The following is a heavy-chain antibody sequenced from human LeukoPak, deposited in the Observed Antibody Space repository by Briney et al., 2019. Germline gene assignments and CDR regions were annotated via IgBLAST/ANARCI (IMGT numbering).Heavy chain of an antibody. CDR2: ISYDGSNK. V-gene: IGHV3-30-3*02. J-gene: IGHJ6*02. CDR3: AKSGQPRPDYYYYGMDV. CDR1: GFTFSSYA. Sequence: GGSLRLSCAASGFTFSSYAMHWVRQAPGKGLEWVAVISYDGSNKYYADSVKGRFTISRDNSKNTLYLQMNSLRAEDTAVYYCAKSGQPRPDYYYYGMDVWGQGTTVTVSS. D-gene: IGHD6-25*01.